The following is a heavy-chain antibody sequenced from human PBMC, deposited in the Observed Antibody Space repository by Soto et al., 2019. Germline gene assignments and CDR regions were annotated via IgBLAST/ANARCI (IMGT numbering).Heavy chain of an antibody. CDR2: IKQDGSEK. Sequence: SLSCAASGFTFENYWMTWFRQAPGEGLEWVANIKQDGSEKNYVGSVKGRFTIFRDNAKKSVYLQMNSLRAEDTAVYFCAKGNTYNSCWLHFWGQGTLVTVSS. D-gene: IGHD1-20*01. CDR1: GFTFENYW. CDR3: AKGNTYNSCWLHF. V-gene: IGHV3-7*01. J-gene: IGHJ4*02.